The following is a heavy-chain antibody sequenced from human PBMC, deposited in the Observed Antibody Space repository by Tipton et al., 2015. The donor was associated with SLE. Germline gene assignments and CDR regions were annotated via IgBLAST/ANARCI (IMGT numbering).Heavy chain of an antibody. J-gene: IGHJ6*03. Sequence: TLSLTCAVSGYSISRGYYWGWIRQHPGKGLEWIGYIYYSGSTYSNPSLKSRVTISVDTSKNQFSLKLSSVTAADTAVYYCARGGTYYYDSSGYYYYYYYMDVWGKGTTVTVSS. CDR3: ARGGTYYYDSSGYYYYYYYMDV. CDR1: GYSISRGYY. V-gene: IGHV4-38-2*01. D-gene: IGHD3-22*01. CDR2: IYYSGST.